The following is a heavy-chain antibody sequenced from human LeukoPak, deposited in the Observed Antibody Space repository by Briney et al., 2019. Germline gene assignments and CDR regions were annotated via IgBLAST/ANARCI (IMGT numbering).Heavy chain of an antibody. CDR3: ARGLRDYYGSGSSFDY. CDR1: AGSLAAYN. Sequence: LCLTGAIDAGSLAAYNWRWICPPPSKQLRWSREINHSGSTNYNPSLKSRVTISVDTSKNQFSLKLSSVTAADTAVYYCARGLRDYYGSGSSFDYWGQGTLVTVSS. CDR2: INHSGST. D-gene: IGHD3-10*01. J-gene: IGHJ4*02. V-gene: IGHV4-34*01.